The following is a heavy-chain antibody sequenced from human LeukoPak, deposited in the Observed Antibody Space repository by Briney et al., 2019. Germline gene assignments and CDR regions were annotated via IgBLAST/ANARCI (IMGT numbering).Heavy chain of an antibody. V-gene: IGHV3-7*01. CDR2: IKRDGNER. Sequence: PGGSLRLSCAASGFTFSRYWMSWVRQAPGKGLEGVANIKRDGNERYYVDSVRGRFTISRDNAKNLLYLQMNSLRAEDTAVYYCARDSYAWNSRWFDPWGQGTLVTVSS. CDR3: ARDSYAWNSRWFDP. D-gene: IGHD1-7*01. CDR1: GFTFSRYW. J-gene: IGHJ5*02.